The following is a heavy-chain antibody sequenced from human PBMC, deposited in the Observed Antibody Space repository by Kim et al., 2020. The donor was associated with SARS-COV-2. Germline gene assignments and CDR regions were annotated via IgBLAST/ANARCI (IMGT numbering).Heavy chain of an antibody. Sequence: ASVKVSCKASGYTFTSYYMHWVRQAPGQGLEWMGIINPSGGSTSYAQKFQGRVTMTRDTSTSTVYMELSSLRSEDTAVYYWARDPTITSAGTFEYYYYGTDVWGQGTTVTVSS. CDR1: GYTFTSYY. J-gene: IGHJ6*02. V-gene: IGHV1-46*01. CDR2: INPSGGST. CDR3: ARDPTITSAGTFEYYYYGTDV. D-gene: IGHD6-13*01.